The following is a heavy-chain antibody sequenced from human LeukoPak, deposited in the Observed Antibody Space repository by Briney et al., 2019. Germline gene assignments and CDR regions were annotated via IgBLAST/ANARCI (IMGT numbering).Heavy chain of an antibody. D-gene: IGHD6-13*01. J-gene: IGHJ4*02. Sequence: GGSLRLSCAASGFTFSSYAMHWVRQAPGKGLEGVAVISYDGGNKYYADSVKGRFTISRDNSKNTLYLQMNSLRAEDTAVYYCARGGIAAAGSLDYWGQGTLVTVSS. CDR3: ARGGIAAAGSLDY. CDR2: ISYDGGNK. V-gene: IGHV3-30-3*01. CDR1: GFTFSSYA.